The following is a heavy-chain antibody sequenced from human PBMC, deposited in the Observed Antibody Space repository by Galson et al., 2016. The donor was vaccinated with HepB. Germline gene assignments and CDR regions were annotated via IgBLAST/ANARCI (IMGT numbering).Heavy chain of an antibody. CDR3: ASIPSNWFGPSTFDI. V-gene: IGHV3-53*01. CDR1: GFSVSSTY. D-gene: IGHD6-13*01. Sequence: SLRLSCAASGFSVSSTYMSWVRQIPGKGLEWVSVIYSGGSTFYADSVKGRFTISRNNVQNTVYLQMNSVTDEDTAVYYCASIPSNWFGPSTFDIWGQGTMVIVSS. CDR2: IYSGGST. J-gene: IGHJ3*02.